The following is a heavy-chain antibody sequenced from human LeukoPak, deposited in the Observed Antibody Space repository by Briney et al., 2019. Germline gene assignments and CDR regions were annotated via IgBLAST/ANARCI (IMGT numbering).Heavy chain of an antibody. D-gene: IGHD5-18*01. Sequence: GGSLRLSCAASGFTFSSYWMSWVRQAPGKGLEWVANIKQDGSEKYYVDSVKGRFTISRDNAKNSLYLQMNSLRAEDTAVYYCARDRPGGYSYGMIDDAFDIWGQGTMVTVSS. V-gene: IGHV3-7*01. CDR3: ARDRPGGYSYGMIDDAFDI. CDR2: IKQDGSEK. CDR1: GFTFSSYW. J-gene: IGHJ3*02.